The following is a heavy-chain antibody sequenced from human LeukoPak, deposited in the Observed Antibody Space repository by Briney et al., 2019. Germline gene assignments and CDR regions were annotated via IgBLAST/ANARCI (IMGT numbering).Heavy chain of an antibody. CDR2: IYYSGST. V-gene: IGHV4-59*01. CDR1: GGSISSYY. J-gene: IGHJ4*02. D-gene: IGHD1-14*01. Sequence: SETLSLTCTVSGGSISSYYWSWLRQPPGKGLEWIGYIYYSGSTNYNPSLKSRVTISVDASKNQFSLKLSSVTAADTAVYYCARANSIGTYYFDYWGQGTLVTVSS. CDR3: ARANSIGTYYFDY.